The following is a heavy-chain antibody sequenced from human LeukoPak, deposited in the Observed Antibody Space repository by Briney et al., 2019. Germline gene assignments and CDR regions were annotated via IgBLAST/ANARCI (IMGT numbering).Heavy chain of an antibody. V-gene: IGHV3-74*01. CDR3: AREGLGDCSGGSCYEEDNDAFDI. D-gene: IGHD2-15*01. J-gene: IGHJ3*02. Sequence: GGSLRLSCAASGFTFSSYWMHWVRQAAGKGLVWVSRMNSDGSSTSYADSVKGRFTISRDNAKNTLYLPMNSLRAEDTAVYYCAREGLGDCSGGSCYEEDNDAFDIWGQGTMVTVSS. CDR2: MNSDGSST. CDR1: GFTFSSYW.